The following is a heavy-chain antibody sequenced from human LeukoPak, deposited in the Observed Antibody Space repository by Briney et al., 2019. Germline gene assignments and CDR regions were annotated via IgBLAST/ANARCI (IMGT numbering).Heavy chain of an antibody. CDR2: IYYSGST. CDR3: ASNYYGSGSLDY. CDR1: GCSISSYY. D-gene: IGHD3-10*01. J-gene: IGHJ4*02. V-gene: IGHV4-59*08. Sequence: PSETLSLTCTVSGCSISSYYWSWIRQPPAKGLEWIGYIYYSGSTNYNPSLKSRVTISVDTSKNQFSLKLSSVTAADTAVYYCASNYYGSGSLDYWGQGNLVTVSS.